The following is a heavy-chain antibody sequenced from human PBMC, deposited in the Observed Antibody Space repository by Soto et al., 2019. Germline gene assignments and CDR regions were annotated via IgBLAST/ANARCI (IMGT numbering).Heavy chain of an antibody. CDR3: AKDLIRGDGYVDFDH. CDR1: GFIFGNYA. Sequence: EVHLLESGGGLAQPGGSLTLSCTASGFIFGNYAMFWVRQAAGKGLEWVSTIYAGGGTRHYADSVKGRFIISRDNSKNRLFLEVNSLTAEDTALYFCAKDLIRGDGYVDFDHCGQGTLVTVSS. V-gene: IGHV3-23*01. CDR2: IYAGGGTR. J-gene: IGHJ4*02. D-gene: IGHD3-10*01.